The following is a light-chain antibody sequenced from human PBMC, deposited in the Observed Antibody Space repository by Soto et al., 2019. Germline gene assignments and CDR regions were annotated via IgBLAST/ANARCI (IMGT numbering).Light chain of an antibody. CDR1: QSVSSY. J-gene: IGKJ5*01. Sequence: EIVMTQSPATLSVSPGERATLSCRASQSVSSYLAWYQQQPGQAPRLLIYGASTRATGIPARFSGSGSGTDFTLTISSLEPEDFAVYYCQQRSNWPSTFGQGTRLENK. CDR3: QQRSNWPST. CDR2: GAS. V-gene: IGKV3-11*01.